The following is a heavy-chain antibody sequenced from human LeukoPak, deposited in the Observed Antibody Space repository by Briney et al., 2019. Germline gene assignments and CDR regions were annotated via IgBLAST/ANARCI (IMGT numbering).Heavy chain of an antibody. J-gene: IGHJ4*02. V-gene: IGHV3-30-3*01. CDR2: ISYDGSNK. D-gene: IGHD3-22*01. CDR1: GFTFSSYA. Sequence: GGSLRLSCAASGFTFSSYAMHWVRQAPGKGLEWVAVISYDGSNKYYADSVKGRFTISRDNSKNTLYLQMNSLRAEDTAVYYCAKDAGLYYDPKNEFDYWGQGTLVTVSS. CDR3: AKDAGLYYDPKNEFDY.